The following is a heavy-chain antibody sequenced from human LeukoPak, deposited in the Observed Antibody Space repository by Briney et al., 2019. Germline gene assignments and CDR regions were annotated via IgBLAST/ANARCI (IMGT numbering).Heavy chain of an antibody. CDR2: IKQDGSEK. CDR3: ARESSGRSLNY. V-gene: IGHV3-7*01. D-gene: IGHD1-26*01. J-gene: IGHJ4*02. CDR1: GFTFSTYW. Sequence: PGGSLRLSCAASGFTFSTYWMSWVREAPGKGLEWVANIKQDGSEKYYVDSVKGRFTISRDNAKNSLYLQMNSLRAEDTGIYYCARESSGRSLNYWGQGTQVTVSS.